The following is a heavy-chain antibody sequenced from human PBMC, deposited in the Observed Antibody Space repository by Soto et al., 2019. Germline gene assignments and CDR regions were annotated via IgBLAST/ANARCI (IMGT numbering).Heavy chain of an antibody. CDR3: ARRRFWSGYYGFDP. J-gene: IGHJ5*02. CDR2: IYHSGST. CDR1: GGSISSSNW. D-gene: IGHD3-3*01. V-gene: IGHV4-4*02. Sequence: SETLSLTCAVSGGSISSSNWWSWVRQPPGKGLEWIGEIYHSGSTNYNPSLKSRVTISVDKSKNQFSLKLSSVTAADTAVYYCARRRFWSGYYGFDPWGQGTLVTVSS.